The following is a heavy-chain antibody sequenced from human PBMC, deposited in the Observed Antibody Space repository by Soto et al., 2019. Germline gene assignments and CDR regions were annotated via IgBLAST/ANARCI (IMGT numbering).Heavy chain of an antibody. D-gene: IGHD3-3*01. J-gene: IGHJ4*02. CDR3: ASHYDMWSGYLSPVDY. CDR2: IDTSSTKI. Sequence: VQLVASGGDLVKRGGSLRLSCAASGYTFSDYYMSWIRQAPGKGLEWISYIDTSSTKIYYADSVKGRFTISRDNAKNSLYLEMNSLRDEDTAVYYCASHYDMWSGYLSPVDYWGQGTLVTVSS. V-gene: IGHV3-11*01. CDR1: GYTFSDYY.